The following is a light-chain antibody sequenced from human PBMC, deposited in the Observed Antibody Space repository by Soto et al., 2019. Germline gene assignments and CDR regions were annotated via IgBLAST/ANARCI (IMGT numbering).Light chain of an antibody. CDR1: QSISSW. CDR3: QQYSSYPWT. CDR2: DAS. V-gene: IGKV1-5*01. J-gene: IGKJ1*01. Sequence: DIQMTQSPSTLSASVGDRVTITCRASQSISSWLAWYQQKPGKVPKILIYDASSLESGVPSRYSGSGSGTEFTLTISSLQPDDLATSYCQQYSSYPWTFGPGTKVEIK.